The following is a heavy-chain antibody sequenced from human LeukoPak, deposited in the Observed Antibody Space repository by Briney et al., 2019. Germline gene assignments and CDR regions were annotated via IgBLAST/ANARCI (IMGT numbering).Heavy chain of an antibody. Sequence: PSETLSLTCTVSGGSISSSSYYWGWIRQPPGKGLEWIGSIYYSGSTYYNPSLKSRVTISADTSKNQFSLKLSSVTAADTAVYYCARDPRRRSPGYGMDVWGQGTTVTVSS. CDR2: IYYSGST. CDR3: ARDPRRRSPGYGMDV. V-gene: IGHV4-39*07. CDR1: GGSISSSSYY. J-gene: IGHJ6*02. D-gene: IGHD3-10*01.